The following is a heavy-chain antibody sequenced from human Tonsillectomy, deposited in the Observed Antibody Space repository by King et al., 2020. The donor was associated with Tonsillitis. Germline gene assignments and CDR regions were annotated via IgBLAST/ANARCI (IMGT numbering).Heavy chain of an antibody. CDR3: ARDSVFFGEYDRDGYFYYCDH. D-gene: IGHD3-10*01. CDR1: GFTFSSFG. V-gene: IGHV3-30*03. J-gene: IGHJ1*01. CDR2: ISYDGKKK. Sequence: VQLVESGGGVVQPGRFLRLSCAASGFTFSSFGMHWVRQAPGKGLEWVALISYDGKKKFYGDSVKGRFTISRDNSQDTLHLEMDSLRAEDSAVYYCARDSVFFGEYDRDGYFYYCDHWGQGTLVTVSS.